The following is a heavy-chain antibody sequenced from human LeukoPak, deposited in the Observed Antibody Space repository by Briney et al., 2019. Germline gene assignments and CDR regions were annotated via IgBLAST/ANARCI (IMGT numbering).Heavy chain of an antibody. Sequence: PSETLSLTCTVSGGSISSYYWSWIRQPPGKGLEWIGEINHSGSTNYNPSLKSRVTISVDTSKNQFSLKLSSVTAADTAVYYCARGATVVTDFDYWGQGTLVTVSS. CDR2: INHSGST. CDR1: GGSISSYY. D-gene: IGHD4-23*01. V-gene: IGHV4-34*01. CDR3: ARGATVVTDFDY. J-gene: IGHJ4*02.